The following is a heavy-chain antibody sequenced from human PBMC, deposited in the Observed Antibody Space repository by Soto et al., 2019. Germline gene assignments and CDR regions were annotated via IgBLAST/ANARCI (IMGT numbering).Heavy chain of an antibody. J-gene: IGHJ6*03. D-gene: IGHD6-13*01. V-gene: IGHV1-18*01. CDR2: ISAYNGNT. CDR1: GYTFTSYG. CDR3: ARNGDDRGSSSWYVYYYYYYMDV. Sequence: ASVKVSCKASGYTFTSYGISWVRQAPGQGLEWMGWISAYNGNTNYAQKLQGRVTMTTDTSTSTAYMELRSLRSDDTAVYYCARNGDDRGSSSWYVYYYYYYMDVWGKGTTVTVSS.